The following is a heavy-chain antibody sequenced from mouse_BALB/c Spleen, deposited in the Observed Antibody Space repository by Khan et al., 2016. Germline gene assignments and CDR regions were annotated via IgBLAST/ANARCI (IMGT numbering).Heavy chain of an antibody. CDR2: ISYSGIT. Sequence: EVQLQESGPSLVNPSQTLSLTCSVTGDSFTSGYWNWIRKFPGNKLEYMGYISYSGITYYNPSLKSRITITRDTSKNQYYLQLNSVTTEDTATYCCSSYGYDHFDYWGQGTTVTVSS. V-gene: IGHV3-8*02. CDR1: GDSFTSGY. CDR3: SSYGYDHFDY. D-gene: IGHD2-2*01. J-gene: IGHJ2*01.